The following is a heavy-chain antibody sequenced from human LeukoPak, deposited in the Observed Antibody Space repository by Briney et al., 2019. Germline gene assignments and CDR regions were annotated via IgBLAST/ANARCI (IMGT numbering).Heavy chain of an antibody. D-gene: IGHD1-26*01. CDR3: AKDRRVGATRDDAFDI. V-gene: IGHV3-30*18. J-gene: IGHJ3*02. CDR2: ISYDGSNK. CDR1: GFTFSSYG. Sequence: GGSLRLSCAASGFTFSSYGMHWVRQAPGKGLGWVAVISYDGSNKYYADSVKGRFTISRDNPKNTLYLQMNSLRAEDTAVYYCAKDRRVGATRDDAFDIWGQGTMVTVSS.